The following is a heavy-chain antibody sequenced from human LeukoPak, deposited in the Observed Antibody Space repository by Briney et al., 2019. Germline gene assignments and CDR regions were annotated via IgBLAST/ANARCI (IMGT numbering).Heavy chain of an antibody. V-gene: IGHV3-53*01. CDR2: IYSGGST. CDR1: GFTVSSNY. CDR3: ARELVSRYFDL. D-gene: IGHD6-13*01. Sequence: GGSLRLSCAASGFTVSSNYMSWARQAPGKGLEWVSVIYSGGSTYYADSVKGRFTISRDNSKNTLYLQMNSLRAEDTAVYYYARELVSRYFDLWGRGTLVTVSS. J-gene: IGHJ2*01.